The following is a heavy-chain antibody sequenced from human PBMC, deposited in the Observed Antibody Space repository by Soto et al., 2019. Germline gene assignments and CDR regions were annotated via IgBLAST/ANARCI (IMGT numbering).Heavy chain of an antibody. CDR1: GFTFSSYA. Sequence: QVQLVESGGGVVQPGRSLRLSCAASGFTFSSYAMHWVRQAPGTGLEWVAVISYDGSNKYYADSVRGRFTISRDNSKNTLYLQMNSLRAEDTAVYYCARDAWIGANYYHSSGEDDAFDIWGQGTMVTVSS. D-gene: IGHD3-22*01. CDR2: ISYDGSNK. V-gene: IGHV3-30-3*01. J-gene: IGHJ3*02. CDR3: ARDAWIGANYYHSSGEDDAFDI.